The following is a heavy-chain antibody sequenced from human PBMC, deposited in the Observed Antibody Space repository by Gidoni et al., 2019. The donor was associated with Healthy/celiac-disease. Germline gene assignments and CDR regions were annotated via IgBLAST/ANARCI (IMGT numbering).Heavy chain of an antibody. D-gene: IGHD3-16*01. V-gene: IGHV4-59*01. CDR3: ARDLGPGGAFDI. CDR1: GGSISSYY. J-gene: IGHJ3*02. CDR2: IYYSGST. Sequence: QVQLQESGPGLVKPSETLSLTCTVYGGSISSYYWSWIRQPPGKGLEWIGYIYYSGSTNYNPSLKSRVTISVDTSKNQFSLKLSSVTAADTAVYYCARDLGPGGAFDIWGQGAMVTVSS.